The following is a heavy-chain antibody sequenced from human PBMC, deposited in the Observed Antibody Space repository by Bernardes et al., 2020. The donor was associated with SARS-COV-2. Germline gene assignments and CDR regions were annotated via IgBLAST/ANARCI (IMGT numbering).Heavy chain of an antibody. CDR3: ARDTYYFGSGSAVVFDF. Sequence: SETLSLTCTVSGGSFNDYYWTWIRQPAGEGLEWMGRVHPSENTIYNPSLKSRITMSVDTSRNQFSLKLTSVTAADTAVYYCARDTYYFGSGSAVVFDFWGQGTLVTVSS. CDR2: VHPSENT. V-gene: IGHV4-4*07. D-gene: IGHD3-10*01. CDR1: GGSFNDYY. J-gene: IGHJ4*02.